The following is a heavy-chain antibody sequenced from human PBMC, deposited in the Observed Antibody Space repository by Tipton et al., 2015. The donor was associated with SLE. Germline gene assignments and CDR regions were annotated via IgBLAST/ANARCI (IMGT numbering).Heavy chain of an antibody. Sequence: TLSLTCTVSGGSISSSSYYWGWIRQPPGKGLEWIGSIYYSGSTYYNPSLKSRVTISVDTSKNQFSLKLTYVAAADTAVYYCVRGGGSSSGRWFDPWGRETLVTVSS. D-gene: IGHD3-10*01. CDR2: IYYSGST. CDR1: GGSISSSSYY. J-gene: IGHJ5*02. V-gene: IGHV4-39*07. CDR3: VRGGGSSSGRWFDP.